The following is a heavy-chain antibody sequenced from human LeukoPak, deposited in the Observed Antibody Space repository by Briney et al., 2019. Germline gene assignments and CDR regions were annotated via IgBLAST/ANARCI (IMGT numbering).Heavy chain of an antibody. Sequence: GGCLRLSCAASGCTFSSYGLSWVREAPGKGLEWVSLVSGSGSSTYYADSVKGRFTISRDNSKNTLHLQMNSLRAEDTAVYYCAKRGFIAGNPTDFDYWGQGTLVTVSS. CDR3: AKRGFIAGNPTDFDY. J-gene: IGHJ4*02. CDR2: VSGSGSST. CDR1: GCTFSSYG. V-gene: IGHV3-23*01. D-gene: IGHD6-13*01.